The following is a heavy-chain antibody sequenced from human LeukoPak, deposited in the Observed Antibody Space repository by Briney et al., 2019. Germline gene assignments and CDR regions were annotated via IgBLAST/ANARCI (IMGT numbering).Heavy chain of an antibody. CDR3: ARDEGRDGYNSY. J-gene: IGHJ4*02. Sequence: SETLSLTCTVSGGSISSYYWSWIRQPPGKGLEWIGYIYYSGSTNYNPSLKSRVTISVDTSKNQFSLKLSSVTAADAAVYYCARDEGRDGYNSYWGQGTLVTVSS. V-gene: IGHV4-59*01. CDR1: GGSISSYY. CDR2: IYYSGST. D-gene: IGHD5-24*01.